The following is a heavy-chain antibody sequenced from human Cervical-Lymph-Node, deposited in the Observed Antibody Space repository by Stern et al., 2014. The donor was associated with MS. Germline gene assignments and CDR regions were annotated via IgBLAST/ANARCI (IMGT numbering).Heavy chain of an antibody. J-gene: IGHJ4*02. CDR1: GYTFTRFD. CDR2: GNPNNGNR. V-gene: IGHV1-8*01. CDR3: ARYQTVPGRRVDY. D-gene: IGHD2-2*01. Sequence: QVQLVESGGEVKKPGASVKVSCKASGYTFTRFDLHWVRQAPGPGLEWMVWGNPNNGNRNRAQKFQDRLTTNTNTPISTAYMELSSLTSADTAVYYCARYQTVPGRRVDYWGQGTLVTVSS.